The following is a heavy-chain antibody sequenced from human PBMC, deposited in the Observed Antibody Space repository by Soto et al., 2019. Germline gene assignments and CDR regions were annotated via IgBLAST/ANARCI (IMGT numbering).Heavy chain of an antibody. CDR2: ISGSGFKK. CDR1: GFTFENFG. J-gene: IGHJ5*02. D-gene: IGHD1-26*01. Sequence: PGGSLRLSCAASGFTFENFGMSWVRQAPGKGLDWISSISGSGFKKYYADSVKGRFTISRDNSKSTVYLELNNLSAEDTAVYHCAKNQGVELVPLATVDWFDPWGQGSVVTSPQ. CDR3: AKNQGVELVPLATVDWFDP. V-gene: IGHV3-23*01.